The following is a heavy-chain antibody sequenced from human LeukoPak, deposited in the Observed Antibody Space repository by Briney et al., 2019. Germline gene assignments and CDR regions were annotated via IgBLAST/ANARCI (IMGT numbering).Heavy chain of an antibody. D-gene: IGHD6-13*01. Sequence: GRSLRLSCAASGFTFSSYGMHWVRQAPGKGLEWVAVIWYDGSNKYYADSVKGRFTISRDNSKNTLYLQMNSLRAEDTAVYYCARGHEYSSSWYGVSFQHWGQGTLVTVSS. J-gene: IGHJ1*01. V-gene: IGHV3-33*01. CDR1: GFTFSSYG. CDR2: IWYDGSNK. CDR3: ARGHEYSSSWYGVSFQH.